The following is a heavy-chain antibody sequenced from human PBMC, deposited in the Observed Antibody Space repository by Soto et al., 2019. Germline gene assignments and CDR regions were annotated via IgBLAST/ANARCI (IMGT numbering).Heavy chain of an antibody. J-gene: IGHJ1*01. CDR2: ISGSGGDT. Sequence: GGSLRLSCAASGFTFSSYAMSWVRQAPGKGLEWVSVISGSGGDTYYAHSVKGRFTISRDNSKNTLSLRMNSQRDEDTAVYYCAKARGSGTQAPGSYWGQGTLVTVSS. CDR1: GFTFSSYA. D-gene: IGHD2-15*01. V-gene: IGHV3-23*01. CDR3: AKARGSGTQAPGSY.